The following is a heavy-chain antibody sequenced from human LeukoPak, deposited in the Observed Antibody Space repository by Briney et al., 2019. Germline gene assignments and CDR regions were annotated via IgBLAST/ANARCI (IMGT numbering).Heavy chain of an antibody. Sequence: ASVKVSCKASGYPFDNFGLTWVRQAPGQGLEWMGWISAYNGNTHYAQKFRGRLTLTTETSTSTAYLELRSLKSDDTAVYYCARDRVGGDLTGVSLYWGQGTLVSVSS. V-gene: IGHV1-18*01. D-gene: IGHD4-17*01. J-gene: IGHJ4*01. CDR1: GYPFDNFG. CDR3: ARDRVGGDLTGVSLY. CDR2: ISAYNGNT.